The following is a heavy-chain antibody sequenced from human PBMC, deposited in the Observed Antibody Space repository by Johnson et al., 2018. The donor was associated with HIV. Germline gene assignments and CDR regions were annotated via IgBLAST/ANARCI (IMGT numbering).Heavy chain of an antibody. CDR3: AARYSGYADAAFDI. D-gene: IGHD5-12*01. CDR1: GFTFDDYA. V-gene: IGHV3-9*01. Sequence: VQLVESGGGLVQPGRSLRLSCAASGFTFDDYAMHWVRQAPGKGLEWVSGISWTSGSIGYADSVKGRFTISRDNAKNSLYLQMNSLRAEDTALYYCAARYSGYADAAFDIWGQGTMVTVSS. J-gene: IGHJ3*02. CDR2: ISWTSGSI.